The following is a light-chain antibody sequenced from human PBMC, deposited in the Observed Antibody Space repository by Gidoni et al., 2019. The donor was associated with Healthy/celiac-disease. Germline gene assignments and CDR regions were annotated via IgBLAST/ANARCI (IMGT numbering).Light chain of an antibody. CDR1: SSNIGAGYD. CDR3: QSYDSSLSGYV. V-gene: IGLV1-40*01. CDR2: GNS. J-gene: IGLJ1*01. Sequence: QSVLTPPPSVSGAPVQRVTISCTGSSSNIGAGYDVHWYQQLPGTAPKLLIYGNSNRPSGVHDRLSGSKSGTSASLAITGRQAEDEADYYGQSYDSSLSGYVFGTGTKVTVL.